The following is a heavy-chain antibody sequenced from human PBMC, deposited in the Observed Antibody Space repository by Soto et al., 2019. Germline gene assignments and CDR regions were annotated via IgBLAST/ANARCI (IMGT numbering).Heavy chain of an antibody. J-gene: IGHJ4*02. V-gene: IGHV2-5*01. Sequence: LVNPTQTLTLTCTFSGFSLSTSGVGVGWIRQPPGKALEWLALIYWNDDKRYSPSLKSRLTITKDTSKNQVVLTMTNMNPVDTATYYCARGGGGVLRFLEWLLDFDDWGQGTLVTVSS. CDR1: GFSLSTSGVG. D-gene: IGHD3-3*01. CDR3: ARGGGGVLRFLEWLLDFDD. CDR2: IYWNDDK.